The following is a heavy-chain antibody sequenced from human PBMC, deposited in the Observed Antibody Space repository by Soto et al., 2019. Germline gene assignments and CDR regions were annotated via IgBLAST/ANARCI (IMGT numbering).Heavy chain of an antibody. CDR2: IWYDGSKK. Sequence: QVQLVESGGGVVQPGGSLRLSCVTSGFTLSNVGMHWVRQAPGKGLEWVAAIWYDGSKKNYADSVEGRFTISRDSARNTLYLQMNNLIVEDTAVYYCARDEHMIRGVRYGMDVWGQGTTVTVSS. CDR1: GFTLSNVG. J-gene: IGHJ6*02. V-gene: IGHV3-33*01. D-gene: IGHD3-10*01. CDR3: ARDEHMIRGVRYGMDV.